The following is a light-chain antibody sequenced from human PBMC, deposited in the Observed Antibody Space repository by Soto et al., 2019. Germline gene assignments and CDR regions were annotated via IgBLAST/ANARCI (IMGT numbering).Light chain of an antibody. CDR3: QQRDNWPWT. V-gene: IGKV3-11*01. J-gene: IGKJ1*01. CDR2: DAS. CDR1: QSVRSN. Sequence: ETVLTQSPATLSLSPGERATLSCRASQSVRSNLAWYQHKPGQAPRLLIYDASNRATGIPGRFSGSGSGTDFTLTISNIEPEDFAVYYCQQRDNWPWTFGQGAKVEIK.